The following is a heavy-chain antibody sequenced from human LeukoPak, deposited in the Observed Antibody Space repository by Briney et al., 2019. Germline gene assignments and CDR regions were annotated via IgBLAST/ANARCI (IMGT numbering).Heavy chain of an antibody. CDR2: ISWNSGSI. D-gene: IGHD3-10*01. J-gene: IGHJ6*02. CDR3: AKEVYYYGSGSRENYYYYYGMDV. V-gene: IGHV3-9*01. CDR1: GFTFDDYA. Sequence: GGSLRLSCAASGFTFDDYAMHWVRHAPGKGLEWVSGISWNSGSIGYADSVKGRFTISRDNAKNSLYLQMNSLRAEDTALYYCAKEVYYYGSGSRENYYYYYGMDVWGQGTTVTVSS.